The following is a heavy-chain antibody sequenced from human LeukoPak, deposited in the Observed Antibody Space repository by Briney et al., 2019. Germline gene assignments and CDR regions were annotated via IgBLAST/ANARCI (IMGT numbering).Heavy chain of an antibody. CDR2: IRFDGSSK. D-gene: IGHD1-26*01. CDR3: AKPSGNCVDY. Sequence: PGGSLRLSCGASGFSFSDYAMHWVRQAPGKGLEWVAFIRFDGSSKDYADSEKGRFTISRDNSKNTLFLQMNSLRPEDTGVYFCAKPSGNCVDYWGQGTLVTVSS. J-gene: IGHJ4*02. CDR1: GFSFSDYA. V-gene: IGHV3-30*02.